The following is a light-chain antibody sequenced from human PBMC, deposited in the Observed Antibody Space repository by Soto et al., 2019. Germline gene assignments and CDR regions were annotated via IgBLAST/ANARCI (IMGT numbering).Light chain of an antibody. CDR3: SSYTTSSSYV. V-gene: IGLV2-14*01. CDR1: SSDVGSFSY. CDR2: EVT. J-gene: IGLJ1*01. Sequence: QSALTQPASVSGSPGQSFAISCSGTSSDVGSFSYVSWYQHHPGKAPKLLIYEVTKRPSGVSNRFSGSKSGNTASLTISGLQAEDEADYYCSSYTTSSSYVFGTGT.